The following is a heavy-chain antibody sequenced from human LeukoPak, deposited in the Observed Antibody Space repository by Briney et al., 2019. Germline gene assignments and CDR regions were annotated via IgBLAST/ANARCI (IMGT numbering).Heavy chain of an antibody. CDR1: GFTFSSYG. CDR2: ISYDGSNK. D-gene: IGHD1-26*01. J-gene: IGHJ4*02. Sequence: GGSLRLSCAASGFTFSSYGMHWVRQAPGKGLEWVAVISYDGSNKYYADSVKGRFTISRDNSKNTLYLQMNSLRAGDTAVYYCARVRTRSYEFDYWGQGTLVTVSS. V-gene: IGHV3-30*03. CDR3: ARVRTRSYEFDY.